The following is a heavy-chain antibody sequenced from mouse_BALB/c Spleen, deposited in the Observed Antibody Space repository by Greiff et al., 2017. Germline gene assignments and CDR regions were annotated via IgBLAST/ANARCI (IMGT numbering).Heavy chain of an antibody. CDR1: GYTFTSYV. CDR2: INPYNDGT. D-gene: IGHD1-1*01. CDR3: AREITTVVASYYYAMDY. J-gene: IGHJ4*01. V-gene: IGHV1-14*01. Sequence: VQLQQSGPELVKPGASVKMSCKASGYTFTSYVMHWVKQKPGQGLEWIGYINPYNDGTKYNEKFKGKATLTSDKSSSTAYMELSSLTSEDSAVCYCAREITTVVASYYYAMDYWGQGTSVTVSS.